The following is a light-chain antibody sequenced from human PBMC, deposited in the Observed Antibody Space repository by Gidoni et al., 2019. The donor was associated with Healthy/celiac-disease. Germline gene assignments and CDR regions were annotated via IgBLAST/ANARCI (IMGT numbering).Light chain of an antibody. J-gene: IGLJ2*01. CDR2: EVS. CDR3: SSYTSSGTPHVV. V-gene: IGLV2-14*01. Sequence: QSAVTAPASVWGSSGLSNPILCSGTSSDVGVYHYVSWCQQHPGKAPKLMIYEVSNRPSGVSNRFSGSKSGNTASLTISGLQAEDEADYYCSSYTSSGTPHVVFGGGTKLTVL. CDR1: SSDVGVYHY.